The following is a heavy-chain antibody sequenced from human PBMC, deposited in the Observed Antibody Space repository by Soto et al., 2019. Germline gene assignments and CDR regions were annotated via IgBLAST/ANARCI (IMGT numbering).Heavy chain of an antibody. V-gene: IGHV3-30*18. J-gene: IGHJ6*02. CDR3: AKEGLTSSHSSSWYDYYGMDV. CDR2: ISYDGSNK. D-gene: IGHD6-13*01. Sequence: QVQLVESGGGVVQPGRSLRLSCAASGFTFSSYGMHWVRQAPGKGLEWVAVISYDGSNKYYADSVKGRFTISRDNSKNTLYLQMNSLRAEDTAVYYCAKEGLTSSHSSSWYDYYGMDVWGQGTTVTVSS. CDR1: GFTFSSYG.